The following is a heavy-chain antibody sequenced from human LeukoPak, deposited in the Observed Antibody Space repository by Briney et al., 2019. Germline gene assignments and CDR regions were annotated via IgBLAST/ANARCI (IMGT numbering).Heavy chain of an antibody. J-gene: IGHJ6*04. CDR3: ARGRDYDILTGYYRMLYYYYGMDV. CDR2: INHSGST. D-gene: IGHD3-9*01. V-gene: IGHV4-34*01. Sequence: PSETLSLTCAVYGGSFSGYYWSWIRQPPGKGLEWIGGINHSGSTNYNPSLKSRVTISVDTSKNQFSLKLSSVTAADTAVYYCARGRDYDILTGYYRMLYYYYGMDVWGKGTTVTVSS. CDR1: GGSFSGYY.